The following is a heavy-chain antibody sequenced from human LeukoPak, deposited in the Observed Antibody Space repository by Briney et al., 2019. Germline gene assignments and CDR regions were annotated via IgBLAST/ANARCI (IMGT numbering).Heavy chain of an antibody. J-gene: IGHJ4*02. CDR1: GFTFSSYA. Sequence: GGSLRLSCAASGFTFSSYAMSWVRQGPGKGLEWVSTISGSGGSTYYADSVKGRFTISRDNSQNMVYLQMNNLRAEDTALYYCAKALEGATRPGYWGQGTLVTVSS. V-gene: IGHV3-23*01. CDR2: ISGSGGST. CDR3: AKALEGATRPGY. D-gene: IGHD1-26*01.